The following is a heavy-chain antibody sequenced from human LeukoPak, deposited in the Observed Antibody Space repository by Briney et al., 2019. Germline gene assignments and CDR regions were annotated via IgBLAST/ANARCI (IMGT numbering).Heavy chain of an antibody. Sequence: PGRSLRLSCAASGITFDSYAMTWVRQPPGKGLEWVSAITPDGAGTYYADSVKGRFTISRDNSMNTLFLDMDSLRAEDTAIYYCAKVEYLLLCPDHWGQGTLVTV. V-gene: IGHV3-23*01. CDR2: ITPDGAGT. CDR1: GITFDSYA. J-gene: IGHJ4*02. D-gene: IGHD3-10*02. CDR3: AKVEYLLLCPDH.